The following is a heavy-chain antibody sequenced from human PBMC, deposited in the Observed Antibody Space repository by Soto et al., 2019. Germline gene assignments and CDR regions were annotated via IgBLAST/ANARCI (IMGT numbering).Heavy chain of an antibody. CDR1: GDSVSSNSAA. D-gene: IGHD3-10*01. CDR3: ARGAITMVRGVISHWFDP. V-gene: IGHV6-1*01. CDR2: TYYRSKWYN. Sequence: QSQTLSLTCAISGDSVSSNSAAWNWIRQSPSRGLEWLGRTYYRSKWYNDYAVSVKSRITINPDTSKNQFSLQLNSVTPEDTAVYYCARGAITMVRGVISHWFDPWGQGTLVTV. J-gene: IGHJ5*02.